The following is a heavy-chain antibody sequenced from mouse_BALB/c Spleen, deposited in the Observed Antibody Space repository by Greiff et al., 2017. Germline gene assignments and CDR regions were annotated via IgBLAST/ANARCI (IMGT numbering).Heavy chain of an antibody. D-gene: IGHD2-1*01. CDR1: GFNIKDTY. Sequence: VQLQQSGAELVKPGASVKLSCTASGFNIKDTYMHWVKQRPEQGLEWIGRIDPANGNTKYDPKFQGKATITADTSSNTAYLQLSSLTSEDTAVDYCAYGNYVGWFAYWGQGTLVTVSA. CDR3: AYGNYVGWFAY. CDR2: IDPANGNT. J-gene: IGHJ3*01. V-gene: IGHV14-3*02.